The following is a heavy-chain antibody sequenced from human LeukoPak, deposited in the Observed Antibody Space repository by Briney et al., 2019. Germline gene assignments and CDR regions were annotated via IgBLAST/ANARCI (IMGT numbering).Heavy chain of an antibody. D-gene: IGHD2-2*01. CDR2: INPNSGGT. V-gene: IGHV1-2*02. Sequence: ASVKVSCKASGYTFTGYYMHWVRQAPGQGLEWMGWINPNSGGTNYAQKFQGRVTMTRDTSISTAYMELSRLRSDDTAVYYCARAYCSSTSCYVSWFDPWGQGTLVTVSS. CDR1: GYTFTGYY. J-gene: IGHJ5*02. CDR3: ARAYCSSTSCYVSWFDP.